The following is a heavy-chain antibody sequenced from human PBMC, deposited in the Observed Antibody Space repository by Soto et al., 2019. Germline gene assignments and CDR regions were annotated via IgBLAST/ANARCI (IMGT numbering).Heavy chain of an antibody. CDR1: GFTFSSYG. Sequence: GGSLRLSCAASGFTFSSYGMHWVRQAPGKGLEWVAVISYDGSNKYYADSVKGRFTISRDNSKNTLYLQMNSLRAEDTAVYYCAKDVLRFLEWLLSPNWFDPWGQGTLVTVSS. V-gene: IGHV3-30*18. D-gene: IGHD3-3*01. J-gene: IGHJ5*02. CDR3: AKDVLRFLEWLLSPNWFDP. CDR2: ISYDGSNK.